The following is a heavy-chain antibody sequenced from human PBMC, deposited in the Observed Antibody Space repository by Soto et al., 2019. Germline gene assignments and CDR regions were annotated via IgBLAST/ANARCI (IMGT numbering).Heavy chain of an antibody. CDR1: GFTFSSYA. D-gene: IGHD6-13*01. CDR2: ISGSGGST. Sequence: GGSLRLSCAASGFTFSSYAMSWVRQAPGKGLEWVSAISGSGGSTYYADSVKGRFTISRDNSKNTLYLQMNSLRAEDTAVFYCAKDPAAGWFVFDYWGQGTLVTVSS. J-gene: IGHJ4*02. V-gene: IGHV3-23*01. CDR3: AKDPAAGWFVFDY.